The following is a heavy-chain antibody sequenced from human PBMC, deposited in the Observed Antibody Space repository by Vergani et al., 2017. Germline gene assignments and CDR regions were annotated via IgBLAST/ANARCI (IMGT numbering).Heavy chain of an antibody. CDR2: ISSSSSTI. J-gene: IGHJ4*02. Sequence: EVQLVESGGGLVQPGGSLRLSCAASGFTFSSYSMNWVRQAPGKGLEWVSYISSSSSTIYYSDSVKGRFTISRDNAKNSLYLQMNSLRDEDTAVYYCARESHPLGRSNYDYLGQGTLVTVSS. D-gene: IGHD4/OR15-4a*01. CDR3: ARESHPLGRSNYDY. CDR1: GFTFSSYS. V-gene: IGHV3-48*02.